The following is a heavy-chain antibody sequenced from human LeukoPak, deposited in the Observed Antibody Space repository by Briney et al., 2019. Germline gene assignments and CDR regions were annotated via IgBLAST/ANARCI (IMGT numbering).Heavy chain of an antibody. Sequence: GGSLRLSCAASGFTFSDYATTWVRQAPGKGLEWVSVINSGGGSTYYADSVKGRFTISRDNPKNTLYLQMKSLRDEDTAVYYCAREKGSGWFDYWGQGTLVTVSS. CDR2: INSGGGST. CDR1: GFTFSDYA. V-gene: IGHV3-23*01. CDR3: AREKGSGWFDY. D-gene: IGHD6-19*01. J-gene: IGHJ4*02.